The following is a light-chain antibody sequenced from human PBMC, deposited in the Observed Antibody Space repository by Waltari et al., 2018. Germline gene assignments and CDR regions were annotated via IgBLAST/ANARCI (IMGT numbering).Light chain of an antibody. J-gene: IGKJ4*01. V-gene: IGKV3-11*01. Sequence: EIVLTQSPAILSSSPGDRATPSCRASQSVGTYLAWYQQRPGQSPRPLIYDASYRATGIPARFSGSGSETDFTLTISSLQPEDFAVYYCQQRRNWPLTFGGGTRVQI. CDR3: QQRRNWPLT. CDR2: DAS. CDR1: QSVGTY.